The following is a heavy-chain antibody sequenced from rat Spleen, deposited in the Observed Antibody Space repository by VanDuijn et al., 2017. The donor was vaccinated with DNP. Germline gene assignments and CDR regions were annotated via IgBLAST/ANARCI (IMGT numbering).Heavy chain of an antibody. CDR1: GFSLTSYN. CDR3: IRDYYTSSFAF. D-gene: IGHD1-2*01. Sequence: QVQLKESGPGLVEFSQTLSLTCTVSGFSLTSYNVHWIRQPTGKGLEWMGMLWTGGRTDFNSGLKSRLSISRDTSKSQVFLKMISLQTEDTATYFCIRDYYTSSFAFWGQGTLVTVSS. J-gene: IGHJ3*01. CDR2: LWTGGRT. V-gene: IGHV2-30*01.